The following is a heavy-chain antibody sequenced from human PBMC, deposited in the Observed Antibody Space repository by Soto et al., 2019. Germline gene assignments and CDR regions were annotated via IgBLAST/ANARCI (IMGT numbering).Heavy chain of an antibody. CDR3: ARRRLGYYYDSSGYPHPFDY. CDR1: GGTFSSYA. D-gene: IGHD3-22*01. Sequence: QVQLVQSGAEVKKPGSSVKVSCKASGGTFSSYAISWVRQAPGQGLEWMGGIIPIFGTANYAQQFQGRVTNTADESTSTAYMELSSLRSEDTAVYYCARRRLGYYYDSSGYPHPFDYWGQGTLVTVSS. J-gene: IGHJ4*01. CDR2: IIPIFGTA. V-gene: IGHV1-69*01.